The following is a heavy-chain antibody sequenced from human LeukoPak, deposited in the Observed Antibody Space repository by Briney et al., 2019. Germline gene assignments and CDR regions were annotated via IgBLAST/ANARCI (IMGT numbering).Heavy chain of an antibody. J-gene: IGHJ3*02. Sequence: GGPLRLSCAASGFTFSSYGMRWVRQAPGKGLEWVAFIRYDGSNKYYADSVKGRFTISRDNSKNTLYLQMSSLRAEDTAVYYCAKDGWFGESDAFDIWGQGTMVTVSS. D-gene: IGHD3-10*01. CDR2: IRYDGSNK. CDR1: GFTFSSYG. V-gene: IGHV3-30*02. CDR3: AKDGWFGESDAFDI.